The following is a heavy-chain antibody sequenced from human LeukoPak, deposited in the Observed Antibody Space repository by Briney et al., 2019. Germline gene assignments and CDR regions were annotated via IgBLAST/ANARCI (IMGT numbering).Heavy chain of an antibody. Sequence: SETLSLTCAVYGGSFSGYYWSWIRQPPGKGLEWIGEINHSGSTNYNPSLKSRVTISVDTSKNQFSLKLSSVTAADTAVYYCATSDNFVGGSYSDYWGQGTLVTVSS. V-gene: IGHV4-34*01. D-gene: IGHD1-26*01. CDR1: GGSFSGYY. CDR2: INHSGST. CDR3: ATSDNFVGGSYSDY. J-gene: IGHJ4*02.